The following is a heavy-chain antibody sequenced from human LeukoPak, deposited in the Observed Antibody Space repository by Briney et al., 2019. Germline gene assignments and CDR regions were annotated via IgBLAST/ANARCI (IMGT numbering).Heavy chain of an antibody. Sequence: GGSLRLSCAASGFTFSSYGMSWVRQAPGKGLEWVSAISGSGGSTYYADSVKGRFAISRDNSKNTLYLQMNSLRAEDTAVYYCAELGITMIGGVWGKGTTVTISS. CDR2: ISGSGGST. CDR3: AELGITMIGGV. J-gene: IGHJ6*04. V-gene: IGHV3-23*01. D-gene: IGHD3-10*02. CDR1: GFTFSSYG.